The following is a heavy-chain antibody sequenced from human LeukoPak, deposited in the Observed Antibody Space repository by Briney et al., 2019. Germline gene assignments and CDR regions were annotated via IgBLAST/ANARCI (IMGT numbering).Heavy chain of an antibody. J-gene: IGHJ4*02. V-gene: IGHV4-39*07. CDR3: ARKQSGTMYDV. Sequence: SETLSFTCIVSGASISSGNYYWAWIRQPPGKGLEWIGTFYSGGSAYYNPSLTSRVSISKDTSDNQFSLRLSSVTAADTAVYYCARKQSGTMYDVWGQGTLVTVTS. CDR1: GASISSGNYY. D-gene: IGHD1-1*01. CDR2: FYSGGSA.